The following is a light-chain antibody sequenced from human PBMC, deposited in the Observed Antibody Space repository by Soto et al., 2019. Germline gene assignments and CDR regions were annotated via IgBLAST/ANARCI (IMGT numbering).Light chain of an antibody. CDR2: DAS. J-gene: IGKJ4*01. CDR3: QQRSDWPT. V-gene: IGKV3-11*01. Sequence: ETVLTQSPATLSLSPGSRATLSCRASQSVGSYLAWYQQKPGQAPRLLIYDASNRAAGVPARFSGSGSGTDFTLTISSLEPEDFAVYYCQQRSDWPTFGGGTKVDIK. CDR1: QSVGSY.